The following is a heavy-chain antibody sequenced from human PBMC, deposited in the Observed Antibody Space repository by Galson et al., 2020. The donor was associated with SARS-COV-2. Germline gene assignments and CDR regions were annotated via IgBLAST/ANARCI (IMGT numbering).Heavy chain of an antibody. D-gene: IGHD1-1*01. CDR1: GGSISFYY. CDR2: IYYNGIT. CDR3: ARWNEGLDY. J-gene: IGHJ4*02. V-gene: IGHV4-59*01. Sequence: SETLSPTGTVSGGSISFYYWRWIRQPPGKGLEWIAYIYYNGITAHNPSLESRVTMSVDTSKNQFSPKMSSVTAADTDVYYCARWNEGLDYWGQGTLVTVSS.